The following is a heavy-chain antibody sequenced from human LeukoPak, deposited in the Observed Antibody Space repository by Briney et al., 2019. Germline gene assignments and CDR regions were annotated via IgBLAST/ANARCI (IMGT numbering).Heavy chain of an antibody. Sequence: KPSETLSLTCTVSGVSISSYYWSWLRQPPGKGLEWFGYIYYSGSTNYNPSLKSRVTISVDTSKNQFSLKLSSVTAADTAVYYCARGPPLYCSSTSCYGGPYWYFDLWGRGTLVTVSS. CDR1: GVSISSYY. J-gene: IGHJ2*01. D-gene: IGHD2-2*01. CDR3: ARGPPLYCSSTSCYGGPYWYFDL. V-gene: IGHV4-59*01. CDR2: IYYSGST.